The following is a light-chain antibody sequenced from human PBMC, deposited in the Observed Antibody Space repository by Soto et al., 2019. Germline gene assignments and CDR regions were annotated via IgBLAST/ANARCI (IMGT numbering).Light chain of an antibody. V-gene: IGKV3-20*01. CDR2: GVS. CDR1: QSVSGSD. Sequence: EIGLTQSPGTLSLSTGERATLSCRASQSVSGSDLAWYQQKPGQAPRLLISGVSNRATGTPDRFSGSGSGTDFTLTINSLEPEDFAVFYCHQYGISPPTFGPGTKVDIK. CDR3: HQYGISPPT. J-gene: IGKJ1*01.